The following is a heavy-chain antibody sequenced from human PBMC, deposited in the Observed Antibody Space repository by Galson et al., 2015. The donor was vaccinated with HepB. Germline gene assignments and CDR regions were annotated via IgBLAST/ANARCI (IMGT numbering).Heavy chain of an antibody. CDR2: INTNTGKP. Sequence: PVKVSCKASGYTFNNFAVNWVRQAPGQGLEWMGWINTNTGKPTYAQGFTGRFVFSLDTSVTTAYLQISSLKAEDIAVYYCARTPYYGSGSYYNGWFDPWGQGTLVTVSS. CDR3: ARTPYYGSGSYYNGWFDP. D-gene: IGHD3-10*01. CDR1: GYTFNNFA. J-gene: IGHJ5*02. V-gene: IGHV7-4-1*02.